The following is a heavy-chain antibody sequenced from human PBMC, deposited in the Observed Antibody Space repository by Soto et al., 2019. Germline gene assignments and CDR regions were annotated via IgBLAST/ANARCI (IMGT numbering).Heavy chain of an antibody. CDR1: GGSISSGDYY. J-gene: IGHJ4*02. CDR2: IYYSGST. V-gene: IGHV4-30-4*01. D-gene: IGHD3-22*01. Sequence: QVQLQESGPGLVKPSQTLSLTCTVSGGSISSGDYYWSWIRQPPGKGLEWIVYIYYSGSTHYNPSLKSRVTISVDTSMNQFSLKLSSVTAADTAVYYCASQTTIYYYDSSGYLPDYWGQGTLVTVSS. CDR3: ASQTTIYYYDSSGYLPDY.